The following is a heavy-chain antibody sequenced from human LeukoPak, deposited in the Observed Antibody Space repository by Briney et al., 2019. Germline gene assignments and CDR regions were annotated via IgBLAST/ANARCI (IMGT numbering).Heavy chain of an antibody. Sequence: GGSLRLSCAASGFTFSSHGTTWVRQAPGKGLEWVSTISGSGGSTYYADSVKGRFTISRDNSKNTFYLQMNSLRVEDTAVYYCANPRFDYWGQGTLVTVSS. CDR3: ANPRFDY. CDR2: ISGSGGST. V-gene: IGHV3-23*01. CDR1: GFTFSSHG. J-gene: IGHJ4*02.